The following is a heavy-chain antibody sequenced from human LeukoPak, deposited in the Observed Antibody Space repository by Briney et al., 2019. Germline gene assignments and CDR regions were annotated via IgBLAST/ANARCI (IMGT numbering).Heavy chain of an antibody. V-gene: IGHV1-69*05. D-gene: IGHD2-8*01. CDR2: IIPTFGTA. J-gene: IGHJ6*03. CDR1: GGTFSSYA. CDR3: ARWRGSDGDYHMDV. Sequence: SVKVSCKASGGTFSSYAISWVRQAPGQGLEWMGGIIPTFGTANYAQKFQGRVTITTDESTSTAYMELSSLRSEDTAVYYCARWRGSDGDYHMDVWGKGTTVTVSS.